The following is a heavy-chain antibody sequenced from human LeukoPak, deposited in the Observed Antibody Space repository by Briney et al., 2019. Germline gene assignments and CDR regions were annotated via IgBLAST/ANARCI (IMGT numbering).Heavy chain of an antibody. CDR2: ISGDGGST. Sequence: GGSLRLSCAASGFTFDDYAMHWVRQAPGKGLEWVSLISGDGGSTYYADSVKGRLTISRDNSKNSLYLQMNSLRTEDTALYYCAKGLYSAYCGGDCYPGFYYYYGMDVWGQGTTVTVSS. CDR1: GFTFDDYA. V-gene: IGHV3-43*02. CDR3: AKGLYSAYCGGDCYPGFYYYYGMDV. D-gene: IGHD2-21*02. J-gene: IGHJ6*02.